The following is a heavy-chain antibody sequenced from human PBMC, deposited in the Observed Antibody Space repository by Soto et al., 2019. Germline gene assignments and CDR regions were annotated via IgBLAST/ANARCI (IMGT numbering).Heavy chain of an antibody. V-gene: IGHV3-23*01. CDR3: ARGSEDSYPGSRIFDF. D-gene: IGHD3-10*01. J-gene: IGHJ4*02. CDR1: GFTLGSRA. Sequence: EVQLLVSGGDLVQPGGSLRPSCVASGFTLGSRAMSWVRQAPGGGLEGVSTITDNGGDSKSADSVRGRFAISRDNSKNILYLQMNSLRAEDSAIYYCARGSEDSYPGSRIFDFWGRGTLVSVSS. CDR2: ITDNGGDS.